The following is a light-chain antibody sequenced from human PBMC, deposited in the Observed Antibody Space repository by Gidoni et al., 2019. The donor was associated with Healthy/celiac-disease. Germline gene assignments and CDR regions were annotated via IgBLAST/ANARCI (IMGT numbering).Light chain of an antibody. CDR1: QSVSSY. Sequence: EIVLTQSPATLSLSPGERATLSCRASQSVSSYLAGYQQKPGQAPRLLIYDASNRATGIPARFSGSGSGTDFTRTIRSLEPEDFAGYYCQQRRNWPPITFGQGTRLEIK. J-gene: IGKJ5*01. CDR3: QQRRNWPPIT. V-gene: IGKV3-11*01. CDR2: DAS.